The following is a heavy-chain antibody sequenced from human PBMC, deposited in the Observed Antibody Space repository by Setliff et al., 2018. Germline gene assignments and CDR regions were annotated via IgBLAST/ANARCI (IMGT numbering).Heavy chain of an antibody. V-gene: IGHV4-34*01. CDR1: GGTFSDYY. CDR2: INHSGTT. D-gene: IGHD2-15*01. J-gene: IGHJ4*02. CDR3: AKVGTYRYFDY. Sequence: PSETLSLTCAAYGGTFSDYYWTWIRQPPGKGLEWIGEINHSGTTNYHPSLRSRITISVDTSKNQFSLKLSSVTAADTAVYYCAKVGTYRYFDYWGQGTPVTVSS.